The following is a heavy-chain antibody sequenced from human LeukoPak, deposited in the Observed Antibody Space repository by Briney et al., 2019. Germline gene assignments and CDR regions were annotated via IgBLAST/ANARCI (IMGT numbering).Heavy chain of an antibody. D-gene: IGHD5-24*01. CDR2: ISAYNGNT. CDR1: GYTFTSYG. J-gene: IGHJ3*02. V-gene: IGHV1-18*01. CDR3: ARGRSDGYNPRRSVSPGAFDI. Sequence: ASVKVSCKASGYTFTSYGISWVRQAPGQGLEWMGWISAYNGNTNYAQKLQGRVTMTTDTSTSTAYMELRNLRSDDTAVYYCARGRSDGYNPRRSVSPGAFDIWGQGTMVTVSS.